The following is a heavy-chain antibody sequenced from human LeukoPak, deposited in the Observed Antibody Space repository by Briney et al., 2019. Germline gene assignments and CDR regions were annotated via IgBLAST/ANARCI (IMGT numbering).Heavy chain of an antibody. CDR2: GNT. CDR3: AWDSGAFEI. J-gene: IGHJ3*02. Sequence: GNTNYAQKVQGRVTMTTDTSTSTVYMELRSLRSDDTAVYYCAWDSGAFEIWGQGTMVTVSS. V-gene: IGHV1-18*01.